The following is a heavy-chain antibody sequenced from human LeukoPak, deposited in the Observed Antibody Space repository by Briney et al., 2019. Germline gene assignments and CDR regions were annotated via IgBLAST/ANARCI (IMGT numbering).Heavy chain of an antibody. J-gene: IGHJ4*02. CDR2: IYYSGST. CDR3: ARSFSGFNDY. V-gene: IGHV4-39*07. D-gene: IGHD3-22*01. Sequence: SETLSLTCTVSGGSISSSSYYWGWIRQPPGKGLEWIGSIYYSGSTYYNPSLKSRVTISVDTSKNQFSLKLSSVTAADTAVYYCARSFSGFNDYWGQGTLVTVSS. CDR1: GGSISSSSYY.